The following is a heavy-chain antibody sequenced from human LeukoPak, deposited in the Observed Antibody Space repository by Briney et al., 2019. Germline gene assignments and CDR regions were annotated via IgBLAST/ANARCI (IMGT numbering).Heavy chain of an antibody. CDR1: GFTFSSYS. D-gene: IGHD6-19*01. CDR3: ARDRYSSGFVDY. V-gene: IGHV3-21*01. Sequence: GGSLRLSXAASGFTFSSYSMNWVRQAPGKGLEWVSSISSSSSYIYYADSVKGRFTISRDNAKNSLYLQMNSLRAEDTAVYYCARDRYSSGFVDYWGQGTLVTVSS. J-gene: IGHJ4*02. CDR2: ISSSSSYI.